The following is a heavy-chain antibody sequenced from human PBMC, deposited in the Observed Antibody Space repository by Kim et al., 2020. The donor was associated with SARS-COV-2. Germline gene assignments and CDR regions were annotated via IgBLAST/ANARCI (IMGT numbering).Heavy chain of an antibody. V-gene: IGHV4-39*01. CDR1: GVSISSSSFD. J-gene: IGHJ6*03. CDR3: SRHLSGSYYSFYLDV. D-gene: IGHD1-26*01. Sequence: SETLSLTCTVSGVSISSSSFDWGWILQLPGKGLEWIVSCYSSGTTYHYPSLKSRVTISADTTKNHVSLKLGSSTAAAPSVYYWSRHLSGSYYSFYLDVWG. CDR2: CYSSGTT.